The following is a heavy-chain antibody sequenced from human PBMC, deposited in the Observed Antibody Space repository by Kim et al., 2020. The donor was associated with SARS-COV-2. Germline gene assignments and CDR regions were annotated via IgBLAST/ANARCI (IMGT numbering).Heavy chain of an antibody. CDR2: IYSGGST. CDR3: ARDRDWNSWAVDI. CDR1: GFTVSSNY. D-gene: IGHD1-7*01. Sequence: GGSLRLSCAASGFTVSSNYMSWVRQAPGKGLEWVSVIYSGGSTYYADSVKGRFTISRDSSKNTLYLQMNSLRAEDTAVYYCARDRDWNSWAVDIWGQGT. V-gene: IGHV3-53*01. J-gene: IGHJ3*02.